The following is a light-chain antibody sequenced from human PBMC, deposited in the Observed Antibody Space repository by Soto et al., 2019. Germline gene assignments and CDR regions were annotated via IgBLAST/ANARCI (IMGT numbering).Light chain of an antibody. CDR1: KIETKT. J-gene: IGLJ1*01. CDR2: DDS. Sequence: SYELTQPPSVSVAPGQTARISCGGNKIETKTVFWYQQKPGQAPVVVVSDDSVRPSGIPERFSGSNSGGTATLSIIGVEAGDEADYYCQVWDSLSDHHVFEPGTKVTVL. V-gene: IGLV3-21*02. CDR3: QVWDSLSDHHV.